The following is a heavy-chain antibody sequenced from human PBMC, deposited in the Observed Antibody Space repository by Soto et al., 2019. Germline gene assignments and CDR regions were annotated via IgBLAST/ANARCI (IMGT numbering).Heavy chain of an antibody. J-gene: IGHJ5*02. V-gene: IGHV1-24*01. CDR1: GYSLTELP. CDR2: YDPEDGKA. CDR3: ARQQTLSGFMRNNYFDP. Sequence: GASVKVSCKVSGYSLTELPIHWVRQAPGKGLERMGGYDPEDGKATYAQKFQGRVTMTEDISTDTAYMELSSLTSEDTAVYYCARQQTLSGFMRNNYFDPWGQGTLVTVSS. D-gene: IGHD3-9*01.